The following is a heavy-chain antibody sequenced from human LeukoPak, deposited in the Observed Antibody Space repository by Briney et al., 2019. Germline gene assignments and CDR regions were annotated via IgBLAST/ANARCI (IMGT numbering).Heavy chain of an antibody. CDR2: IYYTGST. CDR1: GGSISTYY. D-gene: IGHD3-10*01. J-gene: IGHJ4*02. V-gene: IGHV4-59*01. Sequence: SETLSLTCTVSGGSISTYYWSWIRQSPGKGLEWIGYIYYTGSTNYNSSLKSRVTISVDTSKSHFSLKLSSVTAADTAVYYCARGRLTMIRGVITFDYWGQGILATVSS. CDR3: ARGRLTMIRGVITFDY.